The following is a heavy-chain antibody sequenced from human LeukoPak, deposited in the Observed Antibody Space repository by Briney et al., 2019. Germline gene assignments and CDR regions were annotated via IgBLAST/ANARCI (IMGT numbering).Heavy chain of an antibody. CDR1: GFTFSSYS. D-gene: IGHD6-13*01. J-gene: IGHJ6*02. CDR2: ISSSSSYI. CDR3: ARDVSSWYSYYYGMDV. V-gene: IGHV3-21*01. Sequence: PGGSLRLSCAASGFTFSSYSMNWVRQAPGKGPEWVSSISSSSSYIYYADSVKGRFTISRDNAKNSLYLQMNSLRAEDTAVYYCARDVSSWYSYYYGMDVWGQGTTVTVSS.